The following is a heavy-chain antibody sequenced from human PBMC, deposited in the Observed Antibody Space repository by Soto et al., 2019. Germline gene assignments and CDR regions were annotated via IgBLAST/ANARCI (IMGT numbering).Heavy chain of an antibody. J-gene: IGHJ4*02. Sequence: SVKVSCKASGFTFTSSAVQWVRQARGQRLEWIGWIVVGSGNTNYAQKFQERVTITRDMSTSTAYMELSSLRSEDTAVYYCAADPYSSGGYGYYWGQGTLVTVSS. V-gene: IGHV1-58*01. CDR2: IVVGSGNT. D-gene: IGHD6-19*01. CDR1: GFTFTSSA. CDR3: AADPYSSGGYGYY.